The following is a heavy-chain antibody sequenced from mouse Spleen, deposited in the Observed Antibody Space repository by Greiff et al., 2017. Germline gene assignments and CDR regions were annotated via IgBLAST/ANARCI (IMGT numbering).Heavy chain of an antibody. CDR2: ISYSGST. D-gene: IGHD1-2*01. CDR3: AKTATGYFDV. J-gene: IGHJ1*01. Sequence: ESGPGLVKPSQSLSLTCTVTGYSITSDYAWNWIRQFPGNKLEWMGYISYSGSTSYNPSLKSRISITRDTSKNQFFLQLNSVTTEDTATYYCAKTATGYFDVWGAGTTVTVSS. V-gene: IGHV3-2*02. CDR1: GYSITSDYA.